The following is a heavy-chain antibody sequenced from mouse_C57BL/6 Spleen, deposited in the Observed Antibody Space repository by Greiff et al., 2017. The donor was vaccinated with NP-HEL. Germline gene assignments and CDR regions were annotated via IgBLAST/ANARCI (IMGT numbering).Heavy chain of an antibody. Sequence: EVKLEESGGGLVQPGGSMKLSCVASGFTFSNYWMNWVRQSPEKGLEWVAQIRLKSDNYATHYAESVKGRFTISRDDYKSSVYLQMNNLRAEDTGIYYCTGSDYYGSSYFDDWGQGTTLTVSS. CDR2: IRLKSDNYAT. CDR1: GFTFSNYW. J-gene: IGHJ2*01. D-gene: IGHD1-1*01. V-gene: IGHV6-3*01. CDR3: TGSDYYGSSYFDD.